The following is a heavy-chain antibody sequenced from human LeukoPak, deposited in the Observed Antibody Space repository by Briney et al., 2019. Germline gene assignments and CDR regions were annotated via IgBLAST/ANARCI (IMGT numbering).Heavy chain of an antibody. D-gene: IGHD5-24*01. CDR1: GYTFTSYY. V-gene: IGHV1-46*01. Sequence: GASVKVSCKASGYTFTSYYMHWLRQAPAQGLDWMGIIKPSGGSTSYAQKFQGRVTMTRDTSTSTVYMELSRLRSEDTGVYYCARMARDVSFDYWGQGTLVTVSS. J-gene: IGHJ4*02. CDR3: ARMARDVSFDY. CDR2: IKPSGGST.